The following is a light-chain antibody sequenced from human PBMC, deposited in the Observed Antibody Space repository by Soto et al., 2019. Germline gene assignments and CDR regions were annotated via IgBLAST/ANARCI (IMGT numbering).Light chain of an antibody. CDR2: GAS. CDR1: QSVSSSY. CDR3: QQYGSS. J-gene: IGKJ5*01. Sequence: EIVLTQSPGTLSLSPGERATLSCRASQSVSSSYLAWYQQKPGQAPRLLIYGASSRATGIPDRFSGSGSGTDLTLTISRLEPEDFAVYYCQQYGSSFGQGTRLEI. V-gene: IGKV3-20*01.